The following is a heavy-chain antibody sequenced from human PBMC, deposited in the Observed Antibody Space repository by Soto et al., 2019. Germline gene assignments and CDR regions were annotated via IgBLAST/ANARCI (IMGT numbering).Heavy chain of an antibody. CDR1: GFTFSSYA. CDR3: AKDMVYAIRGY. V-gene: IGHV3-23*01. D-gene: IGHD2-8*01. CDR2: ISGSGGST. J-gene: IGHJ4*02. Sequence: EVQLLESGGGLVQPGGSRRFSYAASGFTFSSYAMSWVRQAPGKGLEWVSAISGSGGSTYYADSVKGRFTISRDNSKNTLYLQMNSLRAEDTAVYYCAKDMVYAIRGYWGQGTLVTVSS.